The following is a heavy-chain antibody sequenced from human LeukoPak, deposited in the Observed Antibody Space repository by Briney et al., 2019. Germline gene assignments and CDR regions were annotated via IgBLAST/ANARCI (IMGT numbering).Heavy chain of an antibody. CDR3: ARSSPIYYGSGSYRSPLDY. CDR2: IYTSGST. Sequence: SETLSLTCTVSGGSISSYYWSWIRQPAGKGLEWIGRIYTSGSTNYNPSLKSRVTMSVDTSKNQFSLKLSSVTAADTAVYYCARSSPIYYGSGSYRSPLDYWGQGTLVTVPS. J-gene: IGHJ4*02. D-gene: IGHD3-10*01. V-gene: IGHV4-4*07. CDR1: GGSISSYY.